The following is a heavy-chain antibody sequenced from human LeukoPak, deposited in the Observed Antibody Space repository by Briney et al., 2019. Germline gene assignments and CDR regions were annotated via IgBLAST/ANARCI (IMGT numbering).Heavy chain of an antibody. CDR2: ISSSGSTI. Sequence: GGSLRLSCAASGFTFSDYYMSWIRQAPGKGLEWVSYISSSGSTIYYADSVKGRFTISRDNAKNSLYLQMNSLRAEDTAVYYCARVSQGKQWLDSFDYWGQGTLVPVSS. CDR1: GFTFSDYY. D-gene: IGHD6-19*01. J-gene: IGHJ4*02. CDR3: ARVSQGKQWLDSFDY. V-gene: IGHV3-11*01.